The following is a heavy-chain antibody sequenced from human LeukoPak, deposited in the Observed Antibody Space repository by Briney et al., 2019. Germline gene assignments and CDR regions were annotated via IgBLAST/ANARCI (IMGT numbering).Heavy chain of an antibody. Sequence: ASVKVSCKASGYTFTGYYMHWVRQAPGQGLEWMGWISAYTGNTNYAQKLQGRVTMTTATSTSTAYMELKSLRSDDTAVYYCARDPARRSLPPYYYYYYMDVWGKGTTVTVSS. CDR3: ARDPARRSLPPYYYYYYMDV. CDR2: ISAYTGNT. V-gene: IGHV1-18*04. CDR1: GYTFTGYY. J-gene: IGHJ6*03.